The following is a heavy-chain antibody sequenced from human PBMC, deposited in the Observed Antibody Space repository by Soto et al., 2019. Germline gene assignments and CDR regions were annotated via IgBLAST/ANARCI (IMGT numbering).Heavy chain of an antibody. CDR3: ARVGSSGWSPDY. CDR1: GGSISGHY. CDR2: IFYSGST. J-gene: IGHJ4*02. V-gene: IGHV4-59*11. Sequence: QVQLQESGPGLVKPSETLSLTCTVSGGSISGHYWIWIRQSPGKGLEWSGYIFYSGSTNYNPSLKSRVTISVDTSKNQFSLKLSSVTAADTALYYCARVGSSGWSPDYWGQGTLVTVSS. D-gene: IGHD6-19*01.